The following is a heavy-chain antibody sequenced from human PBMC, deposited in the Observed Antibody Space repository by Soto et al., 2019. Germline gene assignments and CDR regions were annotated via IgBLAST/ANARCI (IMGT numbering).Heavy chain of an antibody. Sequence: GGSLRLSCAASGFTFSSYGMHWVRQAPGKGLEWVAVISYDGSNKYYADSVKGRFTISRDNSKNTLYLQMNSLRAEDTAVYYCATPPDYDFWSGYQPRRVRADYWGQGTLVTVSS. D-gene: IGHD3-3*01. CDR3: ATPPDYDFWSGYQPRRVRADY. CDR2: ISYDGSNK. CDR1: GFTFSSYG. V-gene: IGHV3-30*03. J-gene: IGHJ4*02.